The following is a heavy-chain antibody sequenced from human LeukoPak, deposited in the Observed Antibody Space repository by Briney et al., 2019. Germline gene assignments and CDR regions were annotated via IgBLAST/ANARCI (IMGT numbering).Heavy chain of an antibody. J-gene: IGHJ5*02. CDR2: IYHSGST. CDR3: ARSSGVVAARGLLFDP. V-gene: IGHV4-30-2*01. CDR1: GGSISSGGYY. Sequence: SETLSLTCTVSGGSISSGGYYWSWIRQPPGKGLEWIGYIYHSGSTYYNPSLKSRVTISVDTSKNQFSLKLSSVTAADTAVYYCARSSGVVAARGLLFDPWGQGTLVTVSS. D-gene: IGHD2-15*01.